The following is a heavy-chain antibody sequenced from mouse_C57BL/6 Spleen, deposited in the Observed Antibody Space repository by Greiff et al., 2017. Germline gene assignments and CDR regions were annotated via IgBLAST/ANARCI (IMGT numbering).Heavy chain of an antibody. J-gene: IGHJ1*03. CDR2: IYPGSGNT. Sequence: VQLVESGAELVRPGASVKLSCKASGYTFTDYYINWVKQRPGQGLEWIARIYPGSGNTYYNEKFKGKATLTAEKSSSTAYMQLSSLTSEDSAVYFCARDGYRSYFDVWGTGTTVTVSS. V-gene: IGHV1-76*01. CDR1: GYTFTDYY. CDR3: ARDGYRSYFDV. D-gene: IGHD2-3*01.